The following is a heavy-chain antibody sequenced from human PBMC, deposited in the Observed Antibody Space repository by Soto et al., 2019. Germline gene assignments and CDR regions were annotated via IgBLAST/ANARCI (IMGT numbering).Heavy chain of an antibody. CDR1: GGTFSSYA. J-gene: IGHJ4*02. D-gene: IGHD2-21*02. CDR3: AREGVAYCGGDCYPFFVY. Sequence: QVQLVQSGAEVKKPGSSVKVSCKASGGTFSSYAISWVRQAPGQGLEWMGGIIPIFGTANYAQKFQGRVTITADESTSTAYMELSSLRSEDTAVYYCAREGVAYCGGDCYPFFVYWGQGTLVTVSS. V-gene: IGHV1-69*01. CDR2: IIPIFGTA.